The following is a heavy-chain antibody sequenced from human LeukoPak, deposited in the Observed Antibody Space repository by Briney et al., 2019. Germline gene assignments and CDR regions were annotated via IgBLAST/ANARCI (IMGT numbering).Heavy chain of an antibody. CDR2: ISSSSSYI. CDR1: GFTFSSYS. V-gene: IGHV3-21*01. Sequence: GGSLRLSCAASGFTFSSYSMNWVRQAPGKGLEWVSSISSSSSYIYYADSVKGRFTISRDNAKNSLYLQMNSLRAEDTAVYYCARDPNSSSWYRRYYGMDVWGQGTTVTVS. D-gene: IGHD6-13*01. CDR3: ARDPNSSSWYRRYYGMDV. J-gene: IGHJ6*02.